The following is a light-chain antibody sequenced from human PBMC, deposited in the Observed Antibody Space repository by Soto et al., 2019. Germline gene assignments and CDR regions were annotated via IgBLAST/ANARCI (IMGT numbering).Light chain of an antibody. CDR1: HSVSRY. Sequence: EIVFTQSPATLSLSPGQRATLSCRASHSVSRYLAWYQQKPGQAPRLLIYDASNRANGIPARFSGSGSGTDLTLTINSLEPEDFAVYYGQQREHWPPITFGQGTRLEIK. V-gene: IGKV3-11*01. J-gene: IGKJ5*01. CDR3: QQREHWPPIT. CDR2: DAS.